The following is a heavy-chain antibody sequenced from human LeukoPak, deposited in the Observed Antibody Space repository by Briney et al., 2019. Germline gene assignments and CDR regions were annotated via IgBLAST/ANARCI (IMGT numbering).Heavy chain of an antibody. CDR3: AKGGRI. V-gene: IGHV3-7*01. Sequence: GGSLRLSCAASGLTFSHYWMRWVRQAPGKGLECVANINQDGSYTYYVDSVKGRFTMSRDNAKNSLYLQMNSLRVEDTAVYYCAKGGRIRGQGTLVTVSS. D-gene: IGHD2-15*01. J-gene: IGHJ4*02. CDR1: GLTFSHYW. CDR2: INQDGSYT.